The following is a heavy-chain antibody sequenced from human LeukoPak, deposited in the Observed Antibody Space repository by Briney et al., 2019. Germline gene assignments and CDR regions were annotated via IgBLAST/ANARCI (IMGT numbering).Heavy chain of an antibody. CDR2: ISAYNGNT. Sequence: GASVKVSCKASGYTFTSYGISWVRQAPGQGLEWMGWISAYNGNTNYAQKLQGRVTMTTDTSTNTAYMELRSLRSDDTAVYYCARDELTYYYDSSGYSAWGQGTLVTVSS. D-gene: IGHD3-22*01. V-gene: IGHV1-18*01. CDR1: GYTFTSYG. J-gene: IGHJ5*02. CDR3: ARDELTYYYDSSGYSA.